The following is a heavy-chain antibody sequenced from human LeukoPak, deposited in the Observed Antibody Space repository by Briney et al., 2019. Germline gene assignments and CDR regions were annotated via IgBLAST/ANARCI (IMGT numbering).Heavy chain of an antibody. CDR1: GYTFTSYG. V-gene: IGHV1-18*01. D-gene: IGHD6-19*01. CDR2: ISAYNDNT. J-gene: IGHJ4*02. CDR3: ARSSSGYPDYFDY. Sequence: EASVKVSCKASGYTFTSYGISWVRQAPGQGLEWMGWISAYNDNTNYAQKLQGRVTMTTDTSTSTAYMELRSLRSGDTAVYYCARSSSGYPDYFDYWGQGTLVTVSS.